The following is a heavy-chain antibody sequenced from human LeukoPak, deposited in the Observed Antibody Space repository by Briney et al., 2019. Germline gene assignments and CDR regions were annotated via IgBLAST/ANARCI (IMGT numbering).Heavy chain of an antibody. CDR1: GITLSSYA. J-gene: IGHJ5*02. V-gene: IGHV3-23*01. CDR2: ISGSGAYT. D-gene: IGHD6-19*01. CDR3: AKGASSGWLLYWFDP. Sequence: GGSLRLSCAASGITLSSYAMSWVRQAPGKGLEWVSGISGSGAYTYYSDSVKGWFTISRDNSKNTLYLQMNSLRAEDTAVYYCAKGASSGWLLYWFDPWGQGTLVTVS.